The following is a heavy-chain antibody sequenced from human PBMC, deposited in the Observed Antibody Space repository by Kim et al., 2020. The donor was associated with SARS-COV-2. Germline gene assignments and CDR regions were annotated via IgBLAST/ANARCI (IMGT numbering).Heavy chain of an antibody. CDR2: IYSGGST. V-gene: IGHV3-53*04. Sequence: GGSLRLSCAASGFTVSSNYMSWVRQAPGKGLEWVSVIYSGGSTYYADSVKGRFTISRHNSKNTLYLQMNSLRAEDTAVYYCATYPVVGYYYGMDVWGQGTTVTVSS. D-gene: IGHD6-19*01. CDR1: GFTVSSNY. J-gene: IGHJ6*02. CDR3: ATYPVVGYYYGMDV.